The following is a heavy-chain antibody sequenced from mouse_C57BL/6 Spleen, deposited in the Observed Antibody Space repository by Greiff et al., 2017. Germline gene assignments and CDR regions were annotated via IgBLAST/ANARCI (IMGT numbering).Heavy chain of an antibody. CDR2: INPNNGGT. Sequence: EVQLQQSGPELVKPGASVKMSCKASGYTFTDYNMHWVKQSHGKSLEWIGYINPNNGGTSYNQKFKGKATLTVNKSSSTAYMELRSLTSEDSAVYYWARGGDYYGSSYGGFDWYFDVWGTGTTVTVSS. J-gene: IGHJ1*03. CDR1: GYTFTDYN. D-gene: IGHD1-1*01. V-gene: IGHV1-22*01. CDR3: ARGGDYYGSSYGGFDWYFDV.